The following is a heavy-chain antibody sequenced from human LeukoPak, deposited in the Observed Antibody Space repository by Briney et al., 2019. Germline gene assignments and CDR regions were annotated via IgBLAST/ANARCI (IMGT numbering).Heavy chain of an antibody. Sequence: PGGSLRLSCAASGFTFNRYEMNWVRQGPGKGLEWISYITTTDTTKYHTDSVKGRFTTSTDNAKNKLYLQMHSLRAEDTAVYYCARGGFVFDIWGQGTVVTVSS. V-gene: IGHV3-48*03. CDR2: ITTTDTTK. CDR1: GFTFNRYE. D-gene: IGHD3-10*01. CDR3: ARGGFVFDI. J-gene: IGHJ3*02.